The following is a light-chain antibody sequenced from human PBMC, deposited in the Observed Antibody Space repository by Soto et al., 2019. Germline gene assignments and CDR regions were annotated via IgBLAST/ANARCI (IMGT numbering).Light chain of an antibody. CDR1: SSDVGGYNY. Sequence: QSVLTQPASVSGSPGQSITISCTGTSSDVGGYNYVSWYQQHPGKAPKLMIYEVSNRPSGVSIRFSGSTSGNTSSLTISGLQAEDEADYYCSSYTSSSTVVFGGGTKLTVL. CDR2: EVS. V-gene: IGLV2-14*01. J-gene: IGLJ2*01. CDR3: SSYTSSSTVV.